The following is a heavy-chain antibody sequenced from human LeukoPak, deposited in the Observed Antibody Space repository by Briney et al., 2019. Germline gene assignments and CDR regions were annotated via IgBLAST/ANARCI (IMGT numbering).Heavy chain of an antibody. Sequence: SETLSLTCTVSGGSISSYYWSWIRQPPGKGLEWIGYIYYSGSTNYNPSLKSRVTISVDTSKNQFSLKLSSVTAADTAVYYCARAVAGTLASYYYYYMDVWGKGTTVTVSS. CDR2: IYYSGST. CDR1: GGSISSYY. D-gene: IGHD6-19*01. J-gene: IGHJ6*03. V-gene: IGHV4-59*01. CDR3: ARAVAGTLASYYYYYMDV.